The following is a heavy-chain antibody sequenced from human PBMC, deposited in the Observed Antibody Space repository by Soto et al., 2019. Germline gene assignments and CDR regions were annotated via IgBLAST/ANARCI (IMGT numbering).Heavy chain of an antibody. Sequence: ASVKVSFKASGYTFTSYYMHWVRQAPGQGLEWMGIINPSGGSTSYAQKFQGRVTMTRDTSTSTVYMELSSLRSEDTAVYYCASILGVNDYIWGSYRPHSPSLIDYWGQGTLVTVSS. CDR2: INPSGGST. D-gene: IGHD3-16*02. V-gene: IGHV1-46*03. CDR3: ASILGVNDYIWGSYRPHSPSLIDY. J-gene: IGHJ4*02. CDR1: GYTFTSYY.